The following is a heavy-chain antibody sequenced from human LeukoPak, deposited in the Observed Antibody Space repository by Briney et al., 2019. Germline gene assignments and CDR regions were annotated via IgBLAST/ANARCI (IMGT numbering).Heavy chain of an antibody. V-gene: IGHV4-39*07. CDR2: INHSGST. CDR3: ARGPTVTYYDFWSAETRHWYFDL. J-gene: IGHJ2*01. CDR1: GGSISSSSYY. D-gene: IGHD3-3*01. Sequence: PSETLSLTCTVSGGSISSSSYYWSWIRQPPGKGLEWIGEINHSGSTNYNPSLKSRVTISVDTSKNQFSLKLSSVTAADTAVYYCARGPTVTYYDFWSAETRHWYFDLWGRGTLVTVSS.